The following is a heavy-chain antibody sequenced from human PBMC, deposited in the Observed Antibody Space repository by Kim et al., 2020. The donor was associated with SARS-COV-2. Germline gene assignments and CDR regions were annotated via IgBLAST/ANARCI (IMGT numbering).Heavy chain of an antibody. V-gene: IGHV3-73*01. CDR3: SSPYCSSTSCYVDY. CDR2: IRSKANSYAI. J-gene: IGHJ4*02. CDR1: GFTFSGSA. Sequence: GGSLRLSCAASGFTFSGSAMHWVRQASGKGLEWVGRIRSKANSYAIAYAASVKGRFTISRDDSKNTAYLQMNSLKTEDTAVYYCSSPYCSSTSCYVDYWGQGTLVTVSS. D-gene: IGHD2-2*01.